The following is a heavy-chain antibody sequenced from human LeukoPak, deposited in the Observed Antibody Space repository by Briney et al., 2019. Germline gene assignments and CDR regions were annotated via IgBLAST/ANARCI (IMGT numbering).Heavy chain of an antibody. CDR2: MSGSDTGS. CDR3: AKDARSFGGTYFDY. Sequence: GGSLRLSCVASGFTLSSYSMSWVRQAPGKGLGWVSAMSGSDTGSWYADSVKGRFTISRDTSKTTLYLQMNSLRAEDTAIYYCAKDARSFGGTYFDYWGQGIQVTVSS. CDR1: GFTLSSYS. D-gene: IGHD4-23*01. V-gene: IGHV3-23*01. J-gene: IGHJ4*02.